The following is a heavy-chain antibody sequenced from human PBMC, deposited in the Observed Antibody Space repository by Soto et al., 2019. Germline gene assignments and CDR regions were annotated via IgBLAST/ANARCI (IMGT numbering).Heavy chain of an antibody. Sequence: GGSLRLSCAASGFTFSSYAMHWVRQAPGEGLEWVAVISYDGSNKYYADSVKGRFTISRDNSKNTLYLQMNSLRAEDTAVYYCARDLSISAILDYWGQGTLVTVSS. CDR3: ARDLSISAILDY. J-gene: IGHJ4*02. CDR2: ISYDGSNK. V-gene: IGHV3-30-3*01. CDR1: GFTFSSYA.